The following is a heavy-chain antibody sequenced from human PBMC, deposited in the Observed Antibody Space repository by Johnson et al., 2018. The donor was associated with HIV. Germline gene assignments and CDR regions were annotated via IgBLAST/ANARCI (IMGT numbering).Heavy chain of an antibody. CDR3: AKGYSSSWYDAFDI. V-gene: IGHV3-7*03. Sequence: VQLVESGGGLVQPGGSLRVSCAASGFKYAASGLAFSNYAVKWVANIKQDGSEKYYADSVKGRFTISRDNAKNSLYLQMNSLRAEDTALYYCAKGYSSSWYDAFDIWGQGTKVTVSS. CDR2: IKQDGSEK. CDR1: GFKYA. D-gene: IGHD6-13*01. J-gene: IGHJ3*02.